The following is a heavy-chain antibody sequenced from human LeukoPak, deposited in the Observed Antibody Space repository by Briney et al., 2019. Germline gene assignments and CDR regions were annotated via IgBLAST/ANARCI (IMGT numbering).Heavy chain of an antibody. Sequence: GGSLRLSCAASGFTFSDYYINCIRQAPGKGLEWVSHISSSGRLMQYADSVKGRFTITRDNAQNFMSLQMNSLKPEDTAVYYCARDTNNGLDVWGRGTTVTVSS. D-gene: IGHD1-14*01. CDR2: ISSSGRLM. CDR1: GFTFSDYY. V-gene: IGHV3-11*01. J-gene: IGHJ6*02. CDR3: ARDTNNGLDV.